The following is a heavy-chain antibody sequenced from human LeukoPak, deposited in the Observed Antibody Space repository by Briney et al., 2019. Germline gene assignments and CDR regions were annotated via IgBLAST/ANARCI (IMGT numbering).Heavy chain of an antibody. Sequence: SETLSLTCTVSGGSISSGSYYWSWIRQPAGKGLEWIGRIYTSGSTNYNPSLKSRVTISVDTSKNQFSLKLSSVTAADTAVYYCARGTRDSSGWYRHFDAFDIWGQGTMVTVSS. V-gene: IGHV4-61*02. CDR1: GGSISSGSYY. CDR2: IYTSGST. D-gene: IGHD6-19*01. J-gene: IGHJ3*02. CDR3: ARGTRDSSGWYRHFDAFDI.